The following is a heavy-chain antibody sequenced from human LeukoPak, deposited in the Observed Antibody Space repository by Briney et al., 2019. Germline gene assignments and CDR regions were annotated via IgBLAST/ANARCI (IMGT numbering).Heavy chain of an antibody. Sequence: GGSLTLSCAASGFTFSSYWMSWVRQAPGKGLEWVGNIKQDGSEEYYVDSVKGRFTISRDNANNSLFLHMNSLRAEDTAVYYCARYRPGVLGGTRAFDFWGQGTMVTVSS. CDR3: ARYRPGVLGGTRAFDF. V-gene: IGHV3-7*01. CDR2: IKQDGSEE. J-gene: IGHJ3*01. D-gene: IGHD2-8*02. CDR1: GFTFSSYW.